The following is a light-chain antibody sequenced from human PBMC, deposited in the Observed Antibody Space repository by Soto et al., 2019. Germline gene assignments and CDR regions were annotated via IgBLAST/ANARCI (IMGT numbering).Light chain of an antibody. J-gene: IGLJ7*01. Sequence: QSVLTQPPSASATPGQGVTISCSGSSSNIGTNYVYWFQQLPGTAPKLLIYKTTQRPSGVPDRFSASRSGTSASLAIRGLRSEDEADYYCAAWDDTLSGAVFGGGTQLTVL. V-gene: IGLV1-47*01. CDR3: AAWDDTLSGAV. CDR1: SSNIGTNY. CDR2: KTT.